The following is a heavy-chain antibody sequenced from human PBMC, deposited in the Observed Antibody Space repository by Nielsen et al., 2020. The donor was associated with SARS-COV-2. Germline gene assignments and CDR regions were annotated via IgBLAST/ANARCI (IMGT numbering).Heavy chain of an antibody. Sequence: GSLRLSCAASGFTFSSYSMNWVRQAPGKGLEWVSSISSSSSYIYYADSVKGRFTISRDNAKNSLYLQMNSLRAEDTAVYYCARDPRYYDFWSGYMVGEWGQGTLVTVSS. CDR3: ARDPRYYDFWSGYMVGE. J-gene: IGHJ4*02. CDR2: ISSSSSYI. CDR1: GFTFSSYS. V-gene: IGHV3-21*01. D-gene: IGHD3-3*01.